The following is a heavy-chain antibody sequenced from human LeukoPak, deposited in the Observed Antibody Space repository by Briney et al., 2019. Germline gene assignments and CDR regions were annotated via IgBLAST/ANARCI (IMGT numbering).Heavy chain of an antibody. CDR2: IIPIFGTA. D-gene: IGHD6-19*01. V-gene: IGHV1-69*05. J-gene: IGHJ5*02. CDR3: VRDPSRIAVDAHPNTA. Sequence: EASVKVSCKASGGTFSSYAISWVRQAPGQGLECMGRIIPIFGTANYAQKFQGRVTITTDESTSTAYMELSSLRSEDTAVYYCVRDPSRIAVDAHPNTAWGQGTLVTVSS. CDR1: GGTFSSYA.